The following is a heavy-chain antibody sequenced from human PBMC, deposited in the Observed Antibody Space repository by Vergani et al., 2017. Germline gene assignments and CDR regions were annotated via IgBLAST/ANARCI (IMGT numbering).Heavy chain of an antibody. D-gene: IGHD1-26*01. Sequence: EVQLVESGGGLVQPGRSLRLSCAASGFTFDDYAMHWVRQAPGKGLEWVSGISWNSGSIGYADSVKGRFTISRDNAKNSLYLQMNSLRAEDTAVYYCAKDLEGARDFDYWGQGTLVTVSS. J-gene: IGHJ4*02. CDR1: GFTFDDYA. V-gene: IGHV3-9*01. CDR3: AKDLEGARDFDY. CDR2: ISWNSGSI.